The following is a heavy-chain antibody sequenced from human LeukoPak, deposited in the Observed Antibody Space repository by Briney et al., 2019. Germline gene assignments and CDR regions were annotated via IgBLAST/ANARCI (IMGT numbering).Heavy chain of an antibody. CDR2: ISSSSTTL. D-gene: IGHD1-26*01. CDR1: GFTFRSYS. V-gene: IGHV3-48*01. J-gene: IGHJ4*02. CDR3: ARGHGTFDY. Sequence: GGSLRLSCAAPGFTFRSYSMNWVRQAPGKGLEWISYISSSSTTLYYADSVKGRFTISRDNAKNSLYLQMNSLRAEDTAVYYCARGHGTFDYWGQGTLVTVSS.